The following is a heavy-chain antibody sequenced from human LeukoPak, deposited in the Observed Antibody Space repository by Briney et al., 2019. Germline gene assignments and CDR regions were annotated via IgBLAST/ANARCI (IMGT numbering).Heavy chain of an antibody. CDR3: ARSDYGWFANC. CDR2: TYYRSKWYN. V-gene: IGHV6-1*01. D-gene: IGHD4-17*01. J-gene: IGHJ4*02. CDR1: GDSVSGNSAA. Sequence: SQTLSLTCAISGDSVSGNSAAWNWLRQSPSRGLEWLGRTYYRSKWYNDYAVSVKSRITINPDTFKNQFSLQLNSVTPEDTAAYYCARSDYGWFANCWGQGTLVTVSS.